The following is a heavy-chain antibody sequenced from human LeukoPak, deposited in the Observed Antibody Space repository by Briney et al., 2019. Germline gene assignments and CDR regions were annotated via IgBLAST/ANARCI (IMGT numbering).Heavy chain of an antibody. D-gene: IGHD3-22*01. CDR1: GFTFSSYT. CDR2: ISYDGSNK. J-gene: IGHJ3*02. V-gene: IGHV3-30*14. Sequence: GRSLRLSCAASGFTFSSYTMHWVRQAPGKGLEWVAVISYDGSNKYYTDSVKGRFTISRDNSKDTLYLQMNSLRAEDTAMYYCAREYYDNSGGEDAFDIWGPGTMVTVSS. CDR3: AREYYDNSGGEDAFDI.